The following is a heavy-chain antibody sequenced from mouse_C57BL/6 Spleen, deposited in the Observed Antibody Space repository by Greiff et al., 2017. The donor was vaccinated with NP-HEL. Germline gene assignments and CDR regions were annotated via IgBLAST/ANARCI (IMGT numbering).Heavy chain of an antibody. CDR2: IDPSDSYT. J-gene: IGHJ1*03. Sequence: VQLQQPGAELVMPGASVKLSCKASGYTFTSYWMHWVKQRPGQGLEWIGEIDPSDSYTNYNQKFKGKSTLTVDKSSSTAYMQLSSRTSEDSAVYYCARRGLGVVARYWYFDVWGTGTTVTVSS. CDR3: ARRGLGVVARYWYFDV. CDR1: GYTFTSYW. V-gene: IGHV1-69*01. D-gene: IGHD1-1*01.